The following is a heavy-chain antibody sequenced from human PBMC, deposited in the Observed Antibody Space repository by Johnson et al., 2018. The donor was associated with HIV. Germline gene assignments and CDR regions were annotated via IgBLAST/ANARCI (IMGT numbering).Heavy chain of an antibody. CDR2: INRDGSST. J-gene: IGHJ3*02. CDR1: GFTFDDYG. Sequence: VQLVESGGGVVRPGGSLRLSCAVSGFTFDDYGMNWVRQAPGKGLVWVSRINRDGSSTSYADSVKGRFTISRDNAKNTLYLQMNSLRGEDTAVYYCARLSKGGFDVFDIWGQGTMVTVSS. V-gene: IGHV3-74*02. D-gene: IGHD5/OR15-5a*01. CDR3: ARLSKGGFDVFDI.